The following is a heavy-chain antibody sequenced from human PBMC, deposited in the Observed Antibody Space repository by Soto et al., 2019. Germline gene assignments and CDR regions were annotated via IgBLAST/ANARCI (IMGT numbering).Heavy chain of an antibody. Sequence: VQLVESGGGLVQPGGSLRLSCAASGFTFSSYSMNWVRQAPGKGLEWVSSISSSSSYIYYADSVKGRFTISRDNAKNSLYLQMNSLRAEDTAVYYCARVWKSTIFGVVIILDYWGQGTLVTVSS. CDR3: ARVWKSTIFGVVIILDY. CDR1: GFTFSSYS. V-gene: IGHV3-21*01. D-gene: IGHD3-3*01. J-gene: IGHJ4*02. CDR2: ISSSSSYI.